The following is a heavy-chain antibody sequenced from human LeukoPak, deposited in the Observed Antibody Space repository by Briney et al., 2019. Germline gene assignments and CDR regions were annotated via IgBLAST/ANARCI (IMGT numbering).Heavy chain of an antibody. V-gene: IGHV4-4*07. J-gene: IGHJ4*02. CDR3: ARDRYRHYYDSSGYLGDYYFDY. D-gene: IGHD3-22*01. Sequence: SETLSLTCAVSGYSISSAYYWGWIRQPAGKGLEWIGRIYTSGSTNYNPSLKSRVTISVDKSKNQFSLKLSSVTAADTAVYYCARDRYRHYYDSSGYLGDYYFDYWGQGTLVTVSS. CDR1: GYSISSAYY. CDR2: IYTSGST.